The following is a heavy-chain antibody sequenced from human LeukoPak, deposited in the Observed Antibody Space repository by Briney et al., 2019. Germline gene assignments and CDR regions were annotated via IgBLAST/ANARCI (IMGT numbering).Heavy chain of an antibody. CDR1: GYTFTGYA. CDR3: ARFPADCSGGSCYKYFDY. D-gene: IGHD2-15*01. CDR2: INAGNGNT. J-gene: IGHJ4*02. Sequence: ASVKVSCKASGYTFTGYAMHWVRQAPGQRLEWMGWINAGNGNTKYSQKFQGRVTITRDTSASTVYMELSSLRSEDTAVYYCARFPADCSGGSCYKYFDYWGQGTLVTVSS. V-gene: IGHV1-3*01.